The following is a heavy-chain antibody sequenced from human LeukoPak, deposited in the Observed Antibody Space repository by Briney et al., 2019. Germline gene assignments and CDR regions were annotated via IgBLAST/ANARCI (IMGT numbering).Heavy chain of an antibody. CDR1: GFTFSSYS. Sequence: GGSLRLSCAASGFTFSSYSMNWVRQAPGKGLEWVSSISSSSYIYYADSVKGRFTISRDNAKNSLYLQMNSLRAEDTAVYYCARDLDGYRRRIGFDYWGQGTLVTVSS. D-gene: IGHD5-24*01. J-gene: IGHJ4*02. CDR2: ISSSSYI. V-gene: IGHV3-21*01. CDR3: ARDLDGYRRRIGFDY.